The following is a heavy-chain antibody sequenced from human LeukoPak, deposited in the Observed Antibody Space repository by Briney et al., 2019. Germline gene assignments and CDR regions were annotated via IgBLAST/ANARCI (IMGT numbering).Heavy chain of an antibody. D-gene: IGHD2-15*01. CDR1: GFTFGDYA. CDR2: IRSKAYGGTT. CDR3: TSDLGYCSGGSCYNEDY. V-gene: IGHV3-49*04. Sequence: GGSLRLSCTASGFTFGDYAMSWVRQAPGKGLEWVGFIRSKAYGGTTEYAASVKGRFTISRDDSKSIAYLQMDSLKTEDTAVYYCTSDLGYCSGGSCYNEDYWGQGTLVTVSS. J-gene: IGHJ4*02.